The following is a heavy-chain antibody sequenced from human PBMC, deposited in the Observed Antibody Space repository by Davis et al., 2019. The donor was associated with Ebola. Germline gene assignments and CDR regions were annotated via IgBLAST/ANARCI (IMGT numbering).Heavy chain of an antibody. D-gene: IGHD6-19*01. J-gene: IGHJ4*02. CDR2: ITWNSGRI. V-gene: IGHV3-9*01. CDR3: AKDKDGGWGYFDY. Sequence: SLKISCVISGFTFDDYAMHWVRQAPGKGLEWVSSITWNSGRIGYADSVKGRFTISRDNAKQSLYLQMNSLIVEDTALYYCAKDKDGGWGYFDYWGQGTLVTVSS. CDR1: GFTFDDYA.